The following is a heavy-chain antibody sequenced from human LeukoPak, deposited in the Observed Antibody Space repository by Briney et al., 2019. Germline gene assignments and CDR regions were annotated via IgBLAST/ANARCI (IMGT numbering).Heavy chain of an antibody. CDR1: GLTFSSYS. CDR3: ARRGEETPPYYSDY. J-gene: IGHJ4*02. Sequence: PGGSLRLSCAASGLTFSSYSMNWVRQAPGKGLEWISYISSSSGTIYYADSVKGRFTISRDNAKNSLYLQMSSLRAEDTAVYYCARRGEETPPYYSDYWGQGTLVTVSS. CDR2: ISSSSGTI. V-gene: IGHV3-48*01.